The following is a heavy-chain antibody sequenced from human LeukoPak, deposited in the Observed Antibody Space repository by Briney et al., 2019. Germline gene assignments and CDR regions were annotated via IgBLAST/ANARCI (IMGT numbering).Heavy chain of an antibody. CDR1: GFTFSSYD. CDR3: AKATFSSGYYYYH. J-gene: IGHJ4*02. Sequence: GGSLRLSCAASGFTFSSYDMSWVRQAPGKGLDWVSAISGGGGSTYYADSVKGRFTISRDNSMNTLYLQMNSMIAEDTAVYYCAKATFSSGYYYYHWGQGTLVTVSS. CDR2: ISGGGGST. V-gene: IGHV3-23*01. D-gene: IGHD3-22*01.